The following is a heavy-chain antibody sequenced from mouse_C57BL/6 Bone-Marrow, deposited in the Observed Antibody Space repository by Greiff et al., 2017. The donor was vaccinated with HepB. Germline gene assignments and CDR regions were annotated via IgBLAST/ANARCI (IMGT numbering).Heavy chain of an antibody. CDR1: GYTFTDHT. D-gene: IGHD1-1*01. CDR2: IYPRDGST. V-gene: IGHV1-78*01. Sequence: VQLVESDAELVKPGASVKISCKASGYTFTDHTIHWMKQRPEQGLEWIGYIYPRDGSTTYNEKFKGKATLTADKSSSKAYMQLNSLTSEDSAVYFCARYDYGSLGYWGQGTTLTVSS. CDR3: ARYDYGSLGY. J-gene: IGHJ2*01.